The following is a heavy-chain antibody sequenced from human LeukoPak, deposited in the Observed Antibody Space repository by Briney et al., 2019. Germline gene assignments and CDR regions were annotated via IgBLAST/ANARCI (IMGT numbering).Heavy chain of an antibody. Sequence: PGRSLRLSCAASGFTFSSYAMHWVRQAPGKGLEWVAVISYDGSNKYYADSVKGRFTISRDNSKNTLYLQMNSLRAEDTAVYYCARGEATIAAIDYWGQGTLVTVSS. CDR1: GFTFSSYA. J-gene: IGHJ4*02. CDR3: ARGEATIAAIDY. CDR2: ISYDGSNK. V-gene: IGHV3-30*04. D-gene: IGHD5-24*01.